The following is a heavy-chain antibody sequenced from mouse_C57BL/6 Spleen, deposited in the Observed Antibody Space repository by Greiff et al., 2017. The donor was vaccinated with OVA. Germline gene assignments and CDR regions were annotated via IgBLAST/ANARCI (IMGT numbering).Heavy chain of an antibody. CDR1: GFTFSDYY. J-gene: IGHJ1*03. Sequence: EVMLVESEGGLVQPGSSLKLSCTASGFTFSDYYMAWVRQVPEKGLEWVANINYDGSSTYYLDSLKSRFIISRDNAKNILYLQMSSLKSEDTATYYCARYYGSSYVGYFDVWGTGTTVTVSS. CDR2: INYDGSST. D-gene: IGHD1-1*01. V-gene: IGHV5-16*01. CDR3: ARYYGSSYVGYFDV.